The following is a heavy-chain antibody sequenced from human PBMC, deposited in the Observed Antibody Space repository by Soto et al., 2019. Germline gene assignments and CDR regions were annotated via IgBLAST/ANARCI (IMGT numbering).Heavy chain of an antibody. CDR3: AREFWSGYYTGSGYFDY. CDR2: INSDGSST. CDR1: GFTFSSYW. Sequence: GGSLRLSCAASGFTFSSYWMHWVRQAPGKGLVWVSRINSDGSSTSYADSVKGRFTISRDNAKNTLYLQMNSLRAEDTAVYYCAREFWSGYYTGSGYFDYWGQGTLVTVSS. V-gene: IGHV3-74*01. J-gene: IGHJ4*02. D-gene: IGHD3-3*01.